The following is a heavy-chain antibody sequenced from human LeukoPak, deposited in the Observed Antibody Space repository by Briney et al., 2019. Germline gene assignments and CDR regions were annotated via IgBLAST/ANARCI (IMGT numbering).Heavy chain of an antibody. CDR3: ARDWYDILTGTYGMDV. CDR2: VIPIFGTT. D-gene: IGHD3-9*01. CDR1: GGTFNNYA. V-gene: IGHV1-69*05. J-gene: IGHJ6*02. Sequence: ASVKVSCKASGGTFNNYAISWVRQAPGQGLEWMGGVIPIFGTTNYTQNFQGRLTITTDESTNTAYMDLSSLTSEDTAVYYCARDWYDILTGTYGMDVWGQGTTVTVSS.